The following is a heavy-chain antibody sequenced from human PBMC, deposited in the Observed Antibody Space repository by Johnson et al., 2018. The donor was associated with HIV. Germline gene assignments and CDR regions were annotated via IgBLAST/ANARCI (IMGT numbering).Heavy chain of an antibody. CDR3: ARVKWEPWWCAFDI. D-gene: IGHD1-26*01. CDR1: GFTFSSYD. J-gene: IGHJ3*02. CDR2: IGTAGDT. V-gene: IGHV3-13*01. Sequence: VQLVESGGGLVQPGGSLRLSCAASGFTFSSYDMHWVRQATGKGLEWVSAIGTAGDTYYPGSVKGRFTISRENAKNSLYLQMNSLRAEDTAVYYCARVKWEPWWCAFDIWGQGTMVTVSS.